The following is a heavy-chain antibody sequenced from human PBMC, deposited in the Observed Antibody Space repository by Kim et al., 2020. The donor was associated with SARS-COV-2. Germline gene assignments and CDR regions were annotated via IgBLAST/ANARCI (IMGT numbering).Heavy chain of an antibody. D-gene: IGHD1-7*01. CDR3: ARAEPLGLGITGTTETGGWFDP. J-gene: IGHJ5*02. CDR2: IYYSGST. Sequence: SETLSLTCTVSGGSISSGDYYWSWIRQPPGKGLEWIGYIYYSGSTYYNPSLKSRVTISVDTSKNQFSLKLSSVTAADTAVYYCARAEPLGLGITGTTETGGWFDPWGQGTLVTVSS. V-gene: IGHV4-30-4*01. CDR1: GGSISSGDYY.